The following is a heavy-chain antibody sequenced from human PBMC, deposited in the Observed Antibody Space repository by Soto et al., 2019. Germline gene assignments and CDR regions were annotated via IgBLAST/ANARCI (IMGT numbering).Heavy chain of an antibody. D-gene: IGHD3-10*01. CDR2: FDPEDGET. Sequence: QVQLVQSGAEVKKPGASVKVSCKVSGYTLTELSMHWVRQAPGKGLEWMGGFDPEDGETIYAQKFQGRVTMTEDTSTDPAYVELSSLISEDTAVYYCATGFGELFYYYYGMDVWGQGTTVTVSS. J-gene: IGHJ6*02. CDR3: ATGFGELFYYYYGMDV. V-gene: IGHV1-24*01. CDR1: GYTLTELS.